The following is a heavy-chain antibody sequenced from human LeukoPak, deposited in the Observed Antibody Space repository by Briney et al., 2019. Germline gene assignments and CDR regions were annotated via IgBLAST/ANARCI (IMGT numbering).Heavy chain of an antibody. V-gene: IGHV4-59*01. CDR3: ARDRDGYNRFDY. D-gene: IGHD5-24*01. J-gene: IGHJ4*02. CDR1: GGSISSYY. CDR2: IYYSGST. Sequence: SETLSLTCTVSGGSISSYYWSWIRQPPGKGLEWIGYIYYSGSTDYNPSLKSRVTISVDTSKNQFSLKLRSVTAADTALYYCARDRDGYNRFDYWGQGTLVTVSS.